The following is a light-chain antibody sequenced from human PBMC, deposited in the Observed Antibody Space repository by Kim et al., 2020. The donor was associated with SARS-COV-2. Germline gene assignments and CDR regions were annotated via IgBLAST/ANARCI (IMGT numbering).Light chain of an antibody. V-gene: IGLV6-57*02. Sequence: LTQPHSVSESPGKTATISCTGSSGSIASNYVQWYQQRPGSAPTTVIYEDNQRPSGVPDRFSGSIDSSSNSASLTISGLKTEDEADYYCQSYDSSNQVFGGGTQLTVL. J-gene: IGLJ3*02. CDR1: SGSIASNY. CDR3: QSYDSSNQV. CDR2: EDN.